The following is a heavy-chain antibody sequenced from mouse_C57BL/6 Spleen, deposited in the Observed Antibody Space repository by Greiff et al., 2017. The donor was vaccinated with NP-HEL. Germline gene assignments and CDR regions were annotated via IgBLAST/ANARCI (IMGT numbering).Heavy chain of an antibody. V-gene: IGHV14-4*01. CDR3: TMVDGYYVGY. CDR1: GFNIKDDY. CDR2: IDPENGDT. J-gene: IGHJ2*01. D-gene: IGHD2-3*01. Sequence: VQLKQSGAELVRPGASVKLSCTASGFNIKDDYMHWVKQRPEQGLEWIGWIDPENGDTEYASKFQGKATITADTSSNTAYLQLSSLTSEDTAVYYCTMVDGYYVGYWGQGTTLTVSS.